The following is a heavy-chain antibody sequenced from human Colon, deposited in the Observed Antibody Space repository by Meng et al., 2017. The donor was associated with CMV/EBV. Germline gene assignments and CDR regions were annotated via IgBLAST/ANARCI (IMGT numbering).Heavy chain of an antibody. D-gene: IGHD2-15*01. CDR1: GFTFSSYW. CDR3: ARDRDHVAQGGYYDMDV. Sequence: GESLKISCAASGFTFSSYWMSWVRQAPGKGLEWVANIKQDGSEKYYVDSVKGRFTISRDNAKNSLYLQMNSLRAEDTAVYYCARDRDHVAQGGYYDMDVWGQGTTVTVSS. J-gene: IGHJ6*02. V-gene: IGHV3-7*01. CDR2: IKQDGSEK.